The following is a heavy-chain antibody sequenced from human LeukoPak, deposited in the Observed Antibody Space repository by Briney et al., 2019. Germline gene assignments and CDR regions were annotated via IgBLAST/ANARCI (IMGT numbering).Heavy chain of an antibody. D-gene: IGHD3-10*01. Sequence: PGGSLRLSCAASGFTFSNSRMSWVRQAPGKGLEWVGRIKSKSDGGTTDHAAPVKGRFTISRDDSKSTLYLQMNSLKIEDTAVYYCTTDRFSWGQGTRVTVSS. V-gene: IGHV3-15*01. CDR2: IKSKSDGGTT. J-gene: IGHJ5*02. CDR3: TTDRFS. CDR1: GFTFSNSR.